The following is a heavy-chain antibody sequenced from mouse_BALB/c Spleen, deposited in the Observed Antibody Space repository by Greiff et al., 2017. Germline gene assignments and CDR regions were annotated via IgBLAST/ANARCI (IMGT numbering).Heavy chain of an antibody. D-gene: IGHD2-10*02. Sequence: EVQRVESGPGLVKPSQSLSLTCSVTGYSITSGYYWNWIRQFPGNKLEWMGYISYDGSNNYNPSLKNRISITRDTSKNQFFLKLNSVTTEDTATYYCAREYGNYDYWGQGTTLTVSS. V-gene: IGHV3-6*02. CDR2: ISYDGSN. CDR3: AREYGNYDY. CDR1: GYSITSGYY. J-gene: IGHJ2*01.